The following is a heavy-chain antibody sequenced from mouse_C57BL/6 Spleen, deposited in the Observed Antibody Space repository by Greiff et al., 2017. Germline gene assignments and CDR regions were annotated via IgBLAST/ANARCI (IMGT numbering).Heavy chain of an antibody. D-gene: IGHD3-3*01. Sequence: VQLQESGAELMKPGASVKLSCKASGYTFTGYWIDWVKQRPGHGLEWIGEIFPGSGSTNYNEKFKGKATLTAEASSNTAYMQLSSLTTEDAAIYDCASSDSCGPWFAYWGKGTLVTVSA. CDR1: GYTFTGYW. V-gene: IGHV1-9*01. J-gene: IGHJ3*01. CDR2: IFPGSGST. CDR3: ASSDSCGPWFAY.